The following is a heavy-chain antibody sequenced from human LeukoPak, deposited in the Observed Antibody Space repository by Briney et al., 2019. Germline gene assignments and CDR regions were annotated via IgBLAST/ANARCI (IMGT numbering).Heavy chain of an antibody. CDR1: GFTFSSYS. CDR3: ARKPSSGWYAGSVAGGDY. CDR2: INSSSSYI. D-gene: IGHD6-19*01. V-gene: IGHV3-21*01. J-gene: IGHJ4*02. Sequence: GGSLRLSCAASGFTFSSYSMNWVRHAQGKGLEWVSSINSSSSYIYYADPVKGPFTISRDKAKNSLYLQINSLRAEDTAVYYCARKPSSGWYAGSVAGGDYWGEGTLVTVSS.